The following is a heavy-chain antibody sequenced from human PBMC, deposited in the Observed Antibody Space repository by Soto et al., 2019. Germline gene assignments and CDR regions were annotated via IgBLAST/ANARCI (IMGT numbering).Heavy chain of an antibody. Sequence: GASVKVSCKASGYIFTAYSMHWVRQAPGQGLEWMGGIIPIFGTANYAQKFQGRVTITADKSTSTAYMELSSLRSEDTAVYYCARYSYGPPDYWGQGTLVTVSS. V-gene: IGHV1-69*06. J-gene: IGHJ4*02. CDR3: ARYSYGPPDY. D-gene: IGHD5-18*01. CDR2: IIPIFGTA. CDR1: GYIFTAYS.